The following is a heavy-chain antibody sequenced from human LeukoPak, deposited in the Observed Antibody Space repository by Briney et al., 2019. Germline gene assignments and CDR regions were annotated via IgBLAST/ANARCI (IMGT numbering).Heavy chain of an antibody. D-gene: IGHD1-26*01. CDR3: ARAASLYSFDY. V-gene: IGHV4-34*01. CDR1: GGSFSGYY. Sequence: PSETLSLTCAVYGGSFSGYYWSWIRQPPGKGLEWIGEINHSGSTNYNPSLKSRVTISVDTSKNQFSLKLSSVTAADTAVYYCARAASLYSFDYWGQGTQVTVSS. CDR2: INHSGST. J-gene: IGHJ4*02.